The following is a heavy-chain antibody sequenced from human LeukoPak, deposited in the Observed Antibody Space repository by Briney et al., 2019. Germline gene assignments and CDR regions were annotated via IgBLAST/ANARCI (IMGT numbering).Heavy chain of an antibody. Sequence: GGSLRLSCAASGFTFSDYYMSWIRQAPGKGLEWVSYISSSGSTIYYADSVKGRFTISRDNAKNSLYLQMNSLRAEDTALYYCAKHIAAAAGTPADYWGQGTLVTVSS. V-gene: IGHV3-11*01. CDR2: ISSSGSTI. CDR1: GFTFSDYY. CDR3: AKHIAAAAGTPADY. J-gene: IGHJ4*02. D-gene: IGHD6-13*01.